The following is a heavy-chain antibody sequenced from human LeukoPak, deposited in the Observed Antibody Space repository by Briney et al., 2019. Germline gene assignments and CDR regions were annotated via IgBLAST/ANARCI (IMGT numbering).Heavy chain of an antibody. CDR2: IKQDGSEK. V-gene: IGHV3-7*01. D-gene: IGHD6-6*01. J-gene: IGHJ4*02. Sequence: GGTLRLSCAASGFTFSSYWMSWVRQAPGKGLEWVANIKQDGSEKYYVDSVKGRFTISRDNAKNSLYLQMNSLRAEDTAVYYCAREAPRGTSSNPYYFDSWGQGTLVTVSS. CDR3: AREAPRGTSSNPYYFDS. CDR1: GFTFSSYW.